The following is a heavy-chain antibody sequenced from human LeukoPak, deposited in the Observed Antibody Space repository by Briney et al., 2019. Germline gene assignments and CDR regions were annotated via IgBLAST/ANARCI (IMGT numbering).Heavy chain of an antibody. V-gene: IGHV4-38-2*02. J-gene: IGHJ6*03. Sequence: PSETLSLTCTVSGYSISSGYYWGWIRQPPGKGLEWIGSIYHSGSTNYNPSLKSRVTISVVTSKNQFSLKLNSVTAADTAVYYCARGSPSMDVWGKGATVTVSS. CDR3: ARGSPSMDV. CDR1: GYSISSGYY. CDR2: IYHSGST.